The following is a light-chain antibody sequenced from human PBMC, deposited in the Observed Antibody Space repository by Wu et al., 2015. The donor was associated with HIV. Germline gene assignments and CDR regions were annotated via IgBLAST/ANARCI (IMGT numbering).Light chain of an antibody. V-gene: IGKV3-20*01. CDR2: GAS. CDR1: QSVSSSY. CDR3: QQYGSPYT. Sequence: EIVLTQSPGTLSLPPGERATLSCRASQSVSSSYLAWYQQKPGQAPRLLIYGASSRATGIPDRFSGSGSGTDFTLTISRLEPEDFAVYYCQQYGSPYTFGQGTKLEIK. J-gene: IGKJ2*01.